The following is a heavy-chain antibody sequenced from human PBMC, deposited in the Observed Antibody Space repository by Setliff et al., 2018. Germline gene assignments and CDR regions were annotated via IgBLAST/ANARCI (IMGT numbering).Heavy chain of an antibody. CDR3: ARLTRYYYDSSGYYSDY. CDR2: ISAYNGNT. V-gene: IGHV1-18*01. J-gene: IGHJ4*02. CDR1: GYTFTNYG. D-gene: IGHD3-22*01. Sequence: ASVKVSCKASGYTFTNYGINWVRQAPGQGLEWLGWISAYNGNTHYAQKLQGRVSMTTDTSTSTAYMELRSLRSDDTAVYYCARLTRYYYDSSGYYSDYWGQGTLVTVSS.